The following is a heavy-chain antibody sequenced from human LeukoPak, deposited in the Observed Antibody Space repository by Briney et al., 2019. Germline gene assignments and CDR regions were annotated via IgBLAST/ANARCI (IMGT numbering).Heavy chain of an antibody. CDR1: GFTFSSYG. J-gene: IGHJ4*02. Sequence: GGSLRLSCAASGFTFSSYGMHWVRQAPGKGLEWVAVIWYDGSNKYYADSVKGRFTISRDNSKSTLYLQMNSLRAEDTAVYYCARVRFEGYSGWQQIDYWGQGTLVTVSS. CDR3: ARVRFEGYSGWQQIDY. V-gene: IGHV3-33*01. CDR2: IWYDGSNK. D-gene: IGHD6-19*01.